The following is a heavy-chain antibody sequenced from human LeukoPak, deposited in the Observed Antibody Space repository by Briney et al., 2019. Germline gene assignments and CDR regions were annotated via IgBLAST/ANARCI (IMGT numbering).Heavy chain of an antibody. D-gene: IGHD5-12*01. V-gene: IGHV4-39*01. J-gene: IGHJ4*02. CDR2: IYYSGST. CDR3: ARLVAGSWLPDY. Sequence: SETLSLTCTVSGGSISSSSYYWGWIRQPPGKGLEWIGSIYYSGSTYYNPSLKSRVTISVDTSKNQFSLKLSSVTAADTAVYYCARLVAGSWLPDYWGQGTLVTVSS. CDR1: GGSISSSSYY.